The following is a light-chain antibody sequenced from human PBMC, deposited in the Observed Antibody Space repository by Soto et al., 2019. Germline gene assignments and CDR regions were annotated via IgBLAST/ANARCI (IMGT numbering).Light chain of an antibody. CDR3: QQFSSYPLT. CDR2: DAS. V-gene: IGKV3-20*01. Sequence: EFVLTQSPGTLSLSPGERATLSCRASQTVRNNYLAWYQQKPGQAPRLLIYDASSRATGIPDRFSGGGSGTDFTLTISRLEPEDFAVYYCQQFSSYPLTFRAGPTV. CDR1: QTVRNNY. J-gene: IGKJ4*01.